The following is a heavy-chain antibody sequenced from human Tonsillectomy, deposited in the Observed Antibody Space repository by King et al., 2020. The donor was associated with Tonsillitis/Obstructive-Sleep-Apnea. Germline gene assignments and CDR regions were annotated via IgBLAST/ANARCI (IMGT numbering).Heavy chain of an antibody. V-gene: IGHV6-1*01. CDR1: GDSVSRNSAA. CDR3: ARGGIASRHFDI. J-gene: IGHJ3*02. CDR2: KYYRAKCYN. D-gene: IGHD2-15*01. Sequence: VQLQQSGPGLVKPSQTLSLTCAISGDSVSRNSAAWNWIRQPPTTGLELLGRKYYRAKCYNDYGVSVKSRINTNPDTSKNQFSLQLNSVTPEDTAVYYCARGGIASRHFDILGQGTMVTVSS.